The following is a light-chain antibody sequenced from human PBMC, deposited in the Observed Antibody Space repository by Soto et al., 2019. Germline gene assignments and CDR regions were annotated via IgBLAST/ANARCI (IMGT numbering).Light chain of an antibody. CDR1: QSVLYSSNNKNY. V-gene: IGKV4-1*01. CDR3: QQYNNWPPMYT. CDR2: WAS. Sequence: DTVMTQSPDSLAVSLGERATINCKSSQSVLYSSNNKNYLAWYQQKPGQPPKLLIYWASTRESGVPDRFSGSGSGTDFTLTISSLQSEDFAVYYCQQYNNWPPMYTFGQGTKLEIK. J-gene: IGKJ2*01.